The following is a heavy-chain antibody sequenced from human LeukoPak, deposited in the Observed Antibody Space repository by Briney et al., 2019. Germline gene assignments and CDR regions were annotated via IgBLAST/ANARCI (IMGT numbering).Heavy chain of an antibody. CDR2: INPNSGGT. D-gene: IGHD2/OR15-2a*01. CDR3: ARDSISVGLRDGIVWYYYYGMDV. CDR1: GHTFTSYG. V-gene: IGHV1-2*02. J-gene: IGHJ6*02. Sequence: GASVKVSCKASGHTFTSYGISWVRQAPGQGLEWMGWINPNSGGTNYAQKFQGRVTMTRDTSISTAYMELSRLRSDDTAVYYCARDSISVGLRDGIVWYYYYGMDVWGQGTTVTVSS.